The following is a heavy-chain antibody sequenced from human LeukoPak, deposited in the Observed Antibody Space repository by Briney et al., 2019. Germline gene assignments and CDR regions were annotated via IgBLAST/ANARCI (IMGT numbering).Heavy chain of an antibody. CDR2: INPSGGST. V-gene: IGHV1-46*01. CDR3: ARGGITMVRGVLFDI. CDR1: GYTFTSYY. J-gene: IGHJ3*02. D-gene: IGHD3-10*01. Sequence: ASVKVSCKASGYTFTSYYMHWVRQAPGQGLGWMGIINPSGGSTSYAQKFQGRVTMTRDTSTSTVYMELSSLRSEDTAVYYCARGGITMVRGVLFDIWGQGTMVTVSS.